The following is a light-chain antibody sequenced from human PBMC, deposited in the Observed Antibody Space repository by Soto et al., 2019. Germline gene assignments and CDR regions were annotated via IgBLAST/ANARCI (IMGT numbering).Light chain of an antibody. CDR1: SSNIGNNY. CDR2: EVT. Sequence: QSVLTQPPSVSAAPGQKVTISCSGSSSNIGNNYVSWYQQLPGTAPKLLIYEVTYRPSGVSNRFSGSKSGNTASLTTSGPQAEDEAEYYCSSYTGSSTLYVFGTGTKVTVL. V-gene: IGLV2-14*01. J-gene: IGLJ1*01. CDR3: SSYTGSSTLYV.